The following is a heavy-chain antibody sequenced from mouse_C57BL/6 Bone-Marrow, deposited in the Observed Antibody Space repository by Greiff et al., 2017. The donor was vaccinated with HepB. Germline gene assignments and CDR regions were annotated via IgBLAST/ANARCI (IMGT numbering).Heavy chain of an antibody. CDR1: GFTFRDYG. D-gene: IGHD4-1*01. V-gene: IGHV5-15*01. Sequence: EVQWVASGGGLVPPGGSLQLSFAASGFTFRDYGLAWVRQAPRKGPEWVAFISNLAYSIYYADTVTGRFTISRENAKNTLYLEMSSLRSEDTAMYYCATGTAMDYWGQGTSVTVSS. CDR3: ATGTAMDY. J-gene: IGHJ4*01. CDR2: ISNLAYSI.